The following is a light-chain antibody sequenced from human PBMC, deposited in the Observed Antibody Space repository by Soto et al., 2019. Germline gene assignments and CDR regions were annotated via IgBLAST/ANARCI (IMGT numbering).Light chain of an antibody. V-gene: IGKV3-15*01. Sequence: EIVMTQSPATLSVSPGETATLSCRASQSVSYNLAWYQQKPGQVHRLLIYGAFTRATGIPARFSGSGSGTDFTLTISSLQSEDFAVYYCQQYKNWPPLTFGGGTKLEIK. CDR1: QSVSYN. CDR3: QQYKNWPPLT. J-gene: IGKJ4*01. CDR2: GAF.